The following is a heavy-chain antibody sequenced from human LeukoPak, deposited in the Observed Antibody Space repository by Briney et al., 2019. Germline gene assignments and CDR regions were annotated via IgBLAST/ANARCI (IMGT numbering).Heavy chain of an antibody. CDR1: GDSMSSYF. V-gene: IGHV4-59*01. CDR3: ARNFPGRTEDV. Sequence: NSSETLSLTCTVSGDSMSSYFWTWVRQFPGKGLEWVGYIYQTTTTYNPSLKGRVTISADMSQNQLSLKVTSVTAADTAVYYCARNFPGRTEDVWGKGTTVIVSS. D-gene: IGHD1-14*01. J-gene: IGHJ6*04. CDR2: IYQTTT.